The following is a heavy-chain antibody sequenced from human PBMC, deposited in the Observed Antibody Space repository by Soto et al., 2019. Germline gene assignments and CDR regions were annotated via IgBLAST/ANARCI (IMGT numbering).Heavy chain of an antibody. V-gene: IGHV4-34*01. D-gene: IGHD2-2*01. CDR3: ARDRRFCCSNSCSPPRVKTNWFDP. CDR1: GGSFSGYY. Sequence: SETLSLTCAVYGGSFSGYYWSWIRQPPGKGLEWIGEINHSGSTNYNPSLKSRVTISVDTSKNQFSLKLSSVTAADTAVYYCARDRRFCCSNSCSPPRVKTNWFDPWGQGTLVTVSS. J-gene: IGHJ5*02. CDR2: INHSGST.